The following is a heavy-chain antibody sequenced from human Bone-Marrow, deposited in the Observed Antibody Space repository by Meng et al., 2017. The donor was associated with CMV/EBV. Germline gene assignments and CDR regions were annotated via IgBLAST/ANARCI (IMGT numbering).Heavy chain of an antibody. CDR2: ISSSSSYI. Sequence: GESLKISCAASGFTFSSYEMNWVRQAPGKGLEWVSSISSSSSYIYYADSVKGRFTISRDNAKNSLYLQMNSLRAEDTAVYYCARGPYCSSTSCYTPYFDYWGQGTRVTVSS. D-gene: IGHD2-2*02. CDR3: ARGPYCSSTSCYTPYFDY. V-gene: IGHV3-21*01. CDR1: GFTFSSYE. J-gene: IGHJ4*02.